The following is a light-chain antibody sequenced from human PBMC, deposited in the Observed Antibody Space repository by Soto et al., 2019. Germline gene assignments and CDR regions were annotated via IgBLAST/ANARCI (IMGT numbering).Light chain of an antibody. CDR1: ERVSSSY. J-gene: IGKJ1*01. Sequence: EMVLTQSPGTLSLSPGDGVTLSCRASERVSSSYVAWFQQKPGQAPRLLIYSASSRATGVPDRFSGSGSGTDFSLTISRLEPEDFAVYYCHQYGTSTWTFGQGTKVDIK. V-gene: IGKV3-20*01. CDR3: HQYGTSTWT. CDR2: SAS.